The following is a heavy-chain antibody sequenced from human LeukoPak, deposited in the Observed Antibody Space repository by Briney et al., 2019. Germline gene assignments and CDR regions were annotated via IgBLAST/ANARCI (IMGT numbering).Heavy chain of an antibody. CDR2: IYYSGST. J-gene: IGHJ5*02. CDR3: ARARTGDGTRWFDP. V-gene: IGHV4-59*01. D-gene: IGHD7-27*01. CDR1: GGSISSYY. Sequence: PSETLSLTCTVSGGSISSYYWSWIRQPPGKGLEWIGYIYYSGSTNYNPSLKSRVTISVDTSKNQFSLKLSSVTAADTAVYYCARARTGDGTRWFDPWGRGTLVTVSS.